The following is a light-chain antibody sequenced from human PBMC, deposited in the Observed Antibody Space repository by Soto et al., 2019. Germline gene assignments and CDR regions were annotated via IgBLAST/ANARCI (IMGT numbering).Light chain of an antibody. CDR3: AAWDDSLNGVV. V-gene: IGLV1-44*01. J-gene: IGLJ2*01. CDR1: SSNIGSNT. CDR2: SNN. Sequence: QPVLTQPPSASGTPGQRVTISCSGSSSNIGSNTVNWYQQLPGTAPKLLIYSNNQRPSEVPDRFSGSKSGTSASLAISGLQSEDEADYYCAAWDDSLNGVVFGGGTKLTVL.